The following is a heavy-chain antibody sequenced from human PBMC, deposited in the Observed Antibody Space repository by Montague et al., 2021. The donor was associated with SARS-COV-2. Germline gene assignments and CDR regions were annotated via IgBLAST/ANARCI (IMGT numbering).Heavy chain of an antibody. J-gene: IGHJ6*02. CDR3: ARWGEYYDSPYYYYAMDV. V-gene: IGHV4-59*12. CDR1: GGSISPYY. CDR2: TSYSGST. D-gene: IGHD3-3*01. Sequence: SETLSLTCTVSGGSISPYYWSWIRQSPGKGLECIGYTSYSGSTDYNPSLKSRVTISIDTSKNQFSLKLSSVTAADTAVYYCARWGEYYDSPYYYYAMDVWGQGP.